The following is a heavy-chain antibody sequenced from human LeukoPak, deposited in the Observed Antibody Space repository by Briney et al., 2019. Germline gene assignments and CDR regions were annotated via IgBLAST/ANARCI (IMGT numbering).Heavy chain of an antibody. J-gene: IGHJ3*02. Sequence: GGSLRLSCVASRFTVSSNYMSWVRQAPGKGLEWVSVIYSGGSTYYADSVKGRFTISRDNSKNTLYLQMNSLRAEDTAVYYCARSAEARSSSAFDIWGQGTMVTVSS. CDR1: RFTVSSNY. D-gene: IGHD6-6*01. CDR3: ARSAEARSSSAFDI. V-gene: IGHV3-53*01. CDR2: IYSGGST.